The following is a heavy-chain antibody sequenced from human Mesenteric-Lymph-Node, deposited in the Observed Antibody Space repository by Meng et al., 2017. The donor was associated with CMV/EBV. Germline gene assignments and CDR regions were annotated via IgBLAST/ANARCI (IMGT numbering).Heavy chain of an antibody. CDR1: GFTFSSYA. V-gene: IGHV3-30-3*01. CDR3: AKVRVSKVYPARDFDY. Sequence: GGSLRLSCAASGFTFSSYAMHWVRQAPGKGLEWVAVISYDGSNKYYADSVKGRFTISRDNSKNTLYLQMNSLRAEDTAIYYCAKVRVSKVYPARDFDYWGQGTLVTVSS. D-gene: IGHD5-18*01. J-gene: IGHJ4*02. CDR2: ISYDGSNK.